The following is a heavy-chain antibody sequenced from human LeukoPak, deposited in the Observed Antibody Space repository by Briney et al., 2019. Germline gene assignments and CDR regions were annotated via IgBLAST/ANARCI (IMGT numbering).Heavy chain of an antibody. CDR2: ISSSGSTI. Sequence: PGGSLRLSCAASGFTFSSYEMNWVRQAPGKGLEWVSYISSSGSTIYYVGSVKGRFTMSRDNAKNSLFLQMNSLRAEDTAIYYCAREPYDFWSAASVPGSYYMDVWGKGTMVTVSS. J-gene: IGHJ6*03. D-gene: IGHD3-3*01. CDR3: AREPYDFWSAASVPGSYYMDV. CDR1: GFTFSSYE. V-gene: IGHV3-48*03.